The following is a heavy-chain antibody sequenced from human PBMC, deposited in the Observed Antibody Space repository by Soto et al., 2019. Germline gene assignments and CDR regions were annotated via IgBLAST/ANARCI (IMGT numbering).Heavy chain of an antibody. Sequence: PSYTLALTCAVYGESSSGYYWSGIRQTPGKGLEWIGEINHSGSTNYNPSLKSRVTISVDTSKNQFSLKLSSVTAADTAVYYCARGEYSSSAERSNYYYYYYMDVWGKGTTVTVSS. CDR2: INHSGST. CDR3: ARGEYSSSAERSNYYYYYYMDV. V-gene: IGHV4-34*01. J-gene: IGHJ6*03. CDR1: GESSSGYY. D-gene: IGHD6-6*01.